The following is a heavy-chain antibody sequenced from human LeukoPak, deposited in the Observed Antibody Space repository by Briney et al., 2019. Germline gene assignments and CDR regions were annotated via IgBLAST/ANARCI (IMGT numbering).Heavy chain of an antibody. CDR3: AMASDGYYSGMDV. CDR1: GYTFTNFW. V-gene: IGHV5-51*01. D-gene: IGHD5-24*01. CDR2: IYPGDSDI. Sequence: GESLKISCKGSGYTFTNFWIGWVRQMPGRGLEWMGIIYPGDSDIKYSPSFQGQVTISVDKSITTAYLQWSSLKASDTAMYYCAMASDGYYSGMDVWGQGTMVTVSS. J-gene: IGHJ6*02.